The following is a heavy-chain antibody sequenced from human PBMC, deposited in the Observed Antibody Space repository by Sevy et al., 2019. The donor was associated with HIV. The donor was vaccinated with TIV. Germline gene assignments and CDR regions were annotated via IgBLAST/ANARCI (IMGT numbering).Heavy chain of an antibody. CDR3: ARGIASWRTMAGNY. CDR2: IYYSGAT. J-gene: IGHJ4*02. Sequence: SETLSLTCTVSGGSTSSYYWTWIRQPPGKGLEWIGYIYYSGATTYNPSLKSRVTISIDTSKNQFSLMLSSGTAADTAVYYCARGIASWRTMAGNYWGQGTLVTVSS. V-gene: IGHV4-59*01. CDR1: GGSTSSYY. D-gene: IGHD6-19*01.